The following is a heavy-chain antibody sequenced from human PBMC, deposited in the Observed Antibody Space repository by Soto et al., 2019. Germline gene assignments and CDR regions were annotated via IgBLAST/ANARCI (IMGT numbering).Heavy chain of an antibody. V-gene: IGHV4-59*01. J-gene: IGHJ3*02. Sequence: QVQLQESGPGLVKPSETLSLTCTVSGGSISSYYWSWIRQPPGKGLEWIGYIYYSGSTNYNPSLKSRFTISVDTSKSHFARKLSSVTAADTAVYYCAIDPLDTRWRAFDICGQGTMVTVSS. D-gene: IGHD2-2*02. CDR1: GGSISSYY. CDR3: AIDPLDTRWRAFDI. CDR2: IYYSGST.